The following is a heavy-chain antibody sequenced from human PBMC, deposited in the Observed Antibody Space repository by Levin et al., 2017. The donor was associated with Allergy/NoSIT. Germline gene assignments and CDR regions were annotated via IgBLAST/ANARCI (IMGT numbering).Heavy chain of an antibody. CDR2: IWYDGYRQ. J-gene: IGHJ4*02. CDR3: ARVGISDLGYCSGGSCHPDY. D-gene: IGHD2-15*01. CDR1: GFRFSSYG. Sequence: GESLKISCAASGFRFSSYGMHWVRQAPGKGLEWVAVIWYDGYRQYYADSVKGRFTISRDNSKNTLFLQMNSLRVEDTAVYYCARVGISDLGYCSGGSCHPDYWGQGILVTVSS. V-gene: IGHV3-33*01.